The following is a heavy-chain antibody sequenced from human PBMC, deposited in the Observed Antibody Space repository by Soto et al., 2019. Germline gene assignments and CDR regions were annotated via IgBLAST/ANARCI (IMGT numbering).Heavy chain of an antibody. J-gene: IGHJ3*02. CDR3: AKDTHYYDSSGYDDAFDI. CDR1: GFTFSSYA. V-gene: IGHV3-23*01. D-gene: IGHD3-22*01. CDR2: ISGSGGST. Sequence: LRLSCAASGFTFSSYAMSWVRQAPGKGLEWVSAISGSGGSTYYADSVKGRFTISRDNSKNTLYLQMNSLRAEDTAVYYCAKDTHYYDSSGYDDAFDIWGQGTMVTVSS.